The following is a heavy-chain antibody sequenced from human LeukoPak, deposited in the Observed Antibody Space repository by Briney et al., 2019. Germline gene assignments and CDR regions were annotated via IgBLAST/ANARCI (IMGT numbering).Heavy chain of an antibody. J-gene: IGHJ4*02. CDR1: GFTFSSYW. V-gene: IGHV3-7*01. Sequence: GGSLRLSCAASGFTFSSYWMTWVRQAPGKGLEWVANIKRDGSDKYYVDSVKGRFTISRDNAKNSLYLQMNSLRAEDTAVYYCARSGGGGSLDYWGQGTLVTVSS. CDR2: IKRDGSDK. CDR3: ARSGGGGSLDY. D-gene: IGHD2-15*01.